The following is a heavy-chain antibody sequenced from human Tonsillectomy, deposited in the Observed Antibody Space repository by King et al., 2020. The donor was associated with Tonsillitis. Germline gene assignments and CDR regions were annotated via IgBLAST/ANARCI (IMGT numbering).Heavy chain of an antibody. D-gene: IGHD4-17*01. J-gene: IGHJ4*02. CDR3: AKEPYGDYVLSHFDN. V-gene: IGHV3-23*04. CDR1: GFTFNSYA. Sequence: VQLVESGGGLVQPGGSLRLACAASGFTFNSYAMSWVRQAPGEGLEWVSGISGSGGSTYYADSVKGRFTISLDNSKTTLYLQMNSLRAEDTALYYCAKEPYGDYVLSHFDNWGLGTLVTVSS. CDR2: ISGSGGST.